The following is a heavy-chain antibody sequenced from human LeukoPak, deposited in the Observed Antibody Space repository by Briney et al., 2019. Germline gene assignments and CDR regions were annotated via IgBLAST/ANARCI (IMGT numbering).Heavy chain of an antibody. CDR2: IYYSGST. D-gene: IGHD2-15*01. Sequence: PSETLSLTCTVSGGSISSYYWGWIRQPPGKGLEWIGSIYYSGSTYYNPSLKSRVTISVDTSKNQFSLKLSSVTAADTAVYYCARGFNANCSGGSCYFDAFDIWGQGTMVTVSS. CDR1: GGSISSYY. CDR3: ARGFNANCSGGSCYFDAFDI. V-gene: IGHV4-39*07. J-gene: IGHJ3*02.